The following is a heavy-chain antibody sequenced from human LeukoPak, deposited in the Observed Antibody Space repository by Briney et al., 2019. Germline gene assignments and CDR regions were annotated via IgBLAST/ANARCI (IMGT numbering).Heavy chain of an antibody. Sequence: SGGSLRLSCAVSGLTFSSSWMDWVRQAPGKGLEWVAVIWYDGSNKYYADSVKGRFTISRDNSKNTLYLQMNSLRAEDTAVYYCARAVGEADYWGQGTLVTVSS. CDR3: ARAVGEADY. CDR1: GLTFSSSW. D-gene: IGHD3-10*01. CDR2: IWYDGSNK. V-gene: IGHV3-33*08. J-gene: IGHJ4*02.